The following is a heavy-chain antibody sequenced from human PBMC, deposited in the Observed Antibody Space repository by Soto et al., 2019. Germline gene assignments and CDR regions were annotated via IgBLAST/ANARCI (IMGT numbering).Heavy chain of an antibody. CDR2: INPNSGGT. CDR3: ARHGYTSGRTYFDY. J-gene: IGHJ4*02. Sequence: ASVKVSCKASGYTFTGYYMHWVRQAPGQGLEWMGWINPNSGGTNYAQKFQGWVTMTRDTSISTAYMELSRLRSDDTAVYYCARHGYTSGRTYFDYWGQGTLVTVSS. V-gene: IGHV1-2*04. D-gene: IGHD6-19*01. CDR1: GYTFTGYY.